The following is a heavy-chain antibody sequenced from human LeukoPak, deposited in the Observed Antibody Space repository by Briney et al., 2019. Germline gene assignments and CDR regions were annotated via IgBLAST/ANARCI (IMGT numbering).Heavy chain of an antibody. CDR3: ARFYSNYRRFDY. V-gene: IGHV4-39*07. CDR2: ISYSGNT. Sequence: SETLSLTCTVSGGSISSSRFYWGWIRQPPEKGLEWIGTISYSGNTYYNPSLKSRVTISVDTSKNQFSLKLSSVTAADTAVYYCARFYSNYRRFDYWGQGTLVTVSS. CDR1: GGSISSSRFY. J-gene: IGHJ4*02. D-gene: IGHD4-11*01.